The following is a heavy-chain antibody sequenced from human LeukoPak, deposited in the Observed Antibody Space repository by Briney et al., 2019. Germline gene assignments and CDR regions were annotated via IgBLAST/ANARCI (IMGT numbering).Heavy chain of an antibody. CDR2: ISSSGGTI. Sequence: PGGSLRLSCAASGFTFSDYYMSWIRQAPGKGLEWVSYISSSGGTIYYADSVEGRFTISRDNAKNSLYLQMNSLRAEDTAVYYCARSIRGNDFWSGYPPPWFDPWGQGTLVTVSS. J-gene: IGHJ5*02. V-gene: IGHV3-11*01. D-gene: IGHD3-3*01. CDR1: GFTFSDYY. CDR3: ARSIRGNDFWSGYPPPWFDP.